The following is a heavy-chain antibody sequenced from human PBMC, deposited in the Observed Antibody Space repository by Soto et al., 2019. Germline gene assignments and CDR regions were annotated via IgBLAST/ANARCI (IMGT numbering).Heavy chain of an antibody. V-gene: IGHV4-59*08. D-gene: IGHD6-19*01. CDR3: ARHKGLSSGKSDYFDY. J-gene: IGHJ4*02. CDR2: IYYSGST. Sequence: SETLSLTCTVSGGSISSYYWSWIRQPPGKGLEWIGYIYYSGSTDYNPSIRNRVTTSVDMSKNQFSLKLSSVTAADTAVYYCARHKGLSSGKSDYFDYWGQGALVTVS. CDR1: GGSISSYY.